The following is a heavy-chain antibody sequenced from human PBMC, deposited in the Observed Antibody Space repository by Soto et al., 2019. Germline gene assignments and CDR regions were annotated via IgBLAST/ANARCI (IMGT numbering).Heavy chain of an antibody. CDR1: GFTFSSYG. CDR2: IWYDGSNK. D-gene: IGHD3-22*01. Sequence: QVQLVESGGGVVQPGRSLRLSCAASGFTFSSYGMHWVRQAPGKGLEWVAVIWYDGSNKYYADSVKGRFSISRDNSKNTXXLQMDSLRAEDTAVYYCARDETFYYYDSSGPTNYYYYGMDVWGQGTAVTVSS. CDR3: ARDETFYYYDSSGPTNYYYYGMDV. J-gene: IGHJ6*02. V-gene: IGHV3-33*01.